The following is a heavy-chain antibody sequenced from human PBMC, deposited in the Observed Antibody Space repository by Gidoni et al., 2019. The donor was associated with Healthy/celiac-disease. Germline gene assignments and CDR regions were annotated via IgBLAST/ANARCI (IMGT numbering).Heavy chain of an antibody. Sequence: QVQLVQSGAEVKKPGSSVTVSCKASGGTFSSYAISWVRQAPGQGLEWMGGIIPILGTANYAQKFQGRVTITADESTSTAYMELSSLRSEDTAVYYCAVGPYDSSGYYYGPFDYWGQGTLVTVSS. CDR1: GGTFSSYA. V-gene: IGHV1-69*01. J-gene: IGHJ4*02. CDR2: IIPILGTA. D-gene: IGHD3-22*01. CDR3: AVGPYDSSGYYYGPFDY.